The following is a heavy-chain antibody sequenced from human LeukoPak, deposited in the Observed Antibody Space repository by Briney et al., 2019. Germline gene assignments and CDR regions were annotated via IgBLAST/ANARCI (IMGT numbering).Heavy chain of an antibody. CDR3: AKLYTVMAPGLLDY. D-gene: IGHD5-18*01. Sequence: GGSLRLSCAASGFTFSNYAMSWVRQAPGKGLEWVSAITDTGGSTYSADSVKGRFTISRDNSKNTLYLQLNSLRAEDTAVYYCAKLYTVMAPGLLDYWGQGTLVTVSS. CDR2: ITDTGGST. J-gene: IGHJ4*02. CDR1: GFTFSNYA. V-gene: IGHV3-23*01.